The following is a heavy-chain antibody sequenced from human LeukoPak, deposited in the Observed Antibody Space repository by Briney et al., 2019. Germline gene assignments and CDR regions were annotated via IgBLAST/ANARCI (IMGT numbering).Heavy chain of an antibody. V-gene: IGHV3-15*01. CDR2: IKDKGGGGTI. CDR3: TTDPRY. CDR1: GFTFKNAW. Sequence: PGGSLRPSCAASGFTFKNAWMSWVRQAPGKGPEWVARIKDKGGGGTIDYAASVRGRFTISRDDSRDAVYLQMNSLIVDDSAVYFCTTDPRYWGQGTLVTVSS. J-gene: IGHJ4*02.